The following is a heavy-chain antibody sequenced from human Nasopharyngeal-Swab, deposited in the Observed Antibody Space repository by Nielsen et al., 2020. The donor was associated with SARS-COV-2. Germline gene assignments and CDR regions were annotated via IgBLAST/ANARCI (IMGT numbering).Heavy chain of an antibody. Sequence: GGSLRLSCAASGFTFSSYAMSWVRQAPGKGLEWVSAISGSGGSTYYADSVKGRFTISRDHSKNTLYLQMNSLRAEDTAVYYCAKDGGLTTFPYYYYYGMDVWGQGTTVTVSS. CDR1: GFTFSSYA. V-gene: IGHV3-23*01. J-gene: IGHJ6*02. D-gene: IGHD4/OR15-4a*01. CDR3: AKDGGLTTFPYYYYYGMDV. CDR2: ISGSGGST.